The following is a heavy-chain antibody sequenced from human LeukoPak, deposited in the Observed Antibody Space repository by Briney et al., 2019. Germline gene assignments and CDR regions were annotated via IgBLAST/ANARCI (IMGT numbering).Heavy chain of an antibody. CDR3: AREILGSGSYPDY. D-gene: IGHD3-10*01. CDR2: IWHDASHT. V-gene: IGHV3-33*01. CDR1: GFSFSTYA. J-gene: IGHJ4*02. Sequence: GGSLRLSCAASGFSFSTYAMHWVRQAPGKGLEWVALIWHDASHTIYTDSVKGRFTISRDNSKNTVYLQMNSLGGEDTAVYYCAREILGSGSYPDYWGQGTLVTVSS.